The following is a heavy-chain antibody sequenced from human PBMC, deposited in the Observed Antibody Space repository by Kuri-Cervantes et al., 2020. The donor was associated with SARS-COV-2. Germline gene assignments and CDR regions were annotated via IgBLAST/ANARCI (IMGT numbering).Heavy chain of an antibody. J-gene: IGHJ4*02. Sequence: SGPTLVKPTQTLTLTCTFSGFSLSTGGVGVGWIRQPPGKALEWLARIDWDDDKYYNTFLQTRLSIAKDTSKNQVVLTMTNMDPVDTATYYCARIQATTVIADYWGQGTLVTVSS. D-gene: IGHD4-11*01. CDR1: GFSLSTGGVG. V-gene: IGHV2-70*11. CDR2: IDWDDDK. CDR3: ARIQATTVIADY.